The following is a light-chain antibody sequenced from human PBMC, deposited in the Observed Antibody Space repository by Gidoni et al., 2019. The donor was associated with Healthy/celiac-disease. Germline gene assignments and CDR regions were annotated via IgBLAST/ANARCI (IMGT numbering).Light chain of an antibody. V-gene: IGKV1-5*03. CDR2: KAS. J-gene: IGKJ4*01. CDR3: QQYNSYSFFLT. CDR1: QSISSW. Sequence: DIQMTQSPSTLSASVGDRVTITCRASQSISSWLAWYQQKPGKAPKLLIYKASSLESGVPSRFSGSGSGTEFTLTISSLQPDDFATYYCQQYNSYSFFLTFGGGTKVEIK.